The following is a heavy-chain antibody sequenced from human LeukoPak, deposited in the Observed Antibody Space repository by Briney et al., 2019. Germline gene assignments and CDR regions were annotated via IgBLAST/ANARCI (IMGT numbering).Heavy chain of an antibody. CDR2: ISGSGGST. CDR3: EKELVGSSYAFGDY. Sequence: GGSLRLSCAASGFTFSSYAMSWVRQAPGKGLEWVSAISGSGGSTYYADSVKGRFTISRDNSKNTLYLQMNSLRAEDTAVYYWEKELVGSSYAFGDYGGQGPLATVSS. CDR1: GFTFSSYA. V-gene: IGHV3-23*01. J-gene: IGHJ4*02. D-gene: IGHD3-10*01.